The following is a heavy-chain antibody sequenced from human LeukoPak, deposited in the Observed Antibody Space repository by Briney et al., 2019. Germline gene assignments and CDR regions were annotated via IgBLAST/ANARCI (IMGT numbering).Heavy chain of an antibody. CDR1: GYTFTSYD. D-gene: IGHD6-13*01. Sequence: ASVKVSCEAFGYTFTSYDISWVRQAPGQGLEWMGWISAYNGNTNYAQKLQGRVTMTTDTSTSTAYMELRSLRSDDTAVYYCARGLRYSSSWYYFDYWGQGTLVTVSS. CDR2: ISAYNGNT. CDR3: ARGLRYSSSWYYFDY. J-gene: IGHJ4*02. V-gene: IGHV1-18*04.